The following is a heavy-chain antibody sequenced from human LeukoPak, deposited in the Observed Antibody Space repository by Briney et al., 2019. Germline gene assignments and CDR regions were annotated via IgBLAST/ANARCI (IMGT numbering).Heavy chain of an antibody. CDR1: GGSNSTHY. D-gene: IGHD5-18*01. V-gene: IGHV4-59*11. CDR2: VFDSQRT. CDR3: ATIKRGSIYGYFDF. Sequence: SETLSLTCTISGGSNSTHYWSWIRQPPGKGLEWVGYVFDSQRTTDSPSVKSRATLSADTSKNQFSRRLTSVTAADSAVYYCATIKRGSIYGYFDFWGQGVLVTVSS. J-gene: IGHJ4*02.